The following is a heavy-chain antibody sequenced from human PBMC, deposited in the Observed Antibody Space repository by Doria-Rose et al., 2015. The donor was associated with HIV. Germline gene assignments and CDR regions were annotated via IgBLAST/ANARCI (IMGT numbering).Heavy chain of an antibody. D-gene: IGHD1-26*01. V-gene: IGHV4-59*01. CDR3: ARVLSGTYDY. CDR1: GGSISHYY. J-gene: IGHJ4*02. CDR2: ICYTGST. Sequence: QVQLQESGPGLVKPSETLSLTCSVSGGSISHYYWSWIRQPPGKGLEHIVDICYTGSTNYSTSLRSRVSISIDTSKNKFSLRLSSVTAADAAVYYCARVLSGTYDYWGQGTLVPVSS.